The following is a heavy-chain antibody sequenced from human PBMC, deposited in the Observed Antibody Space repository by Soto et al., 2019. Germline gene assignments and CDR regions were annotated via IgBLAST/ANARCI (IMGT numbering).Heavy chain of an antibody. CDR1: GGTFSSYA. J-gene: IGHJ4*02. D-gene: IGHD3-22*01. CDR3: ARNHYYDSSGYYYFDY. V-gene: IGHV1-69*13. CDR2: IIPIFGTT. Sequence: ASVKVSCKASGGTFSSYAISWVRQAPGQGLEWMGGIIPIFGTTKHAQKFQGRVTSTADEPTSTVYMELSRLTSEDTALYYCARNHYYDSSGYYYFDYWGQGTPVTVSS.